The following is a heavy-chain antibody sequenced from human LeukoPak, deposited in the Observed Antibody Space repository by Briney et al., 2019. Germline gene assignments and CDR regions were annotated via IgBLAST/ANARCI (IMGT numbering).Heavy chain of an antibody. Sequence: GGSLRLSCASSGFTFSSYAMSWVRQAPGKGLEWVSAISGSGGSTYYADSVKGRFTISRDNSKNTLYLQMNSLRAEDTAVYYCANNLGYYYGSGSYPDYWGQGTLVTVSS. D-gene: IGHD3-10*01. CDR3: ANNLGYYYGSGSYPDY. CDR2: ISGSGGST. V-gene: IGHV3-23*01. J-gene: IGHJ4*02. CDR1: GFTFSSYA.